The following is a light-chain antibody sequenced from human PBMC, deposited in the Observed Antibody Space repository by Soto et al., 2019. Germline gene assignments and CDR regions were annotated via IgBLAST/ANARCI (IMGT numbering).Light chain of an antibody. CDR2: WSS. CDR1: QSVLYSSNNKNY. Sequence: DIVMTQSPDSLAVSLGEMATINCKSSQSVLYSSNNKNYLAWYQQKPGQPPKLLIYWSSTRESGVPDRFSGSGSGTAVTLPIRRLRAEDVAAYSCQQYYSTPRALTFGGGTKVEIK. V-gene: IGKV4-1*01. J-gene: IGKJ4*01. CDR3: QQYYSTPRALT.